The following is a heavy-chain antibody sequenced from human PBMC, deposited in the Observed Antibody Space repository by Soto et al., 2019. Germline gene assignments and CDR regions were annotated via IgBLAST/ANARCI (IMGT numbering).Heavy chain of an antibody. D-gene: IGHD4-17*01. CDR2: IYYSGST. J-gene: IGHJ5*02. V-gene: IGHV4-39*07. CDR3: ARDDFGRNTRAFDP. Sequence: TLSLTCTVSGGSISSSSYYWGWIRQPPGKGLEWIGSIYYSGSTYYNPSLKSRVTISVDTSKNQFSLKLTSVNAADTAVYYCARDDFGRNTRAFDPWGQGTLVTVSS. CDR1: GGSISSSSYY.